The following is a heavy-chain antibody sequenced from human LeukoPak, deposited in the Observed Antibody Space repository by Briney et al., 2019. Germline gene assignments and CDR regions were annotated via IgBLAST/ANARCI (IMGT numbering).Heavy chain of an antibody. V-gene: IGHV3-33*01. CDR1: GFMFSSNG. J-gene: IGHJ6*02. Sequence: PGRSPRLSCAANGFMFSSNGMHWVRQAPGKGLEWVAVMWYDGSNKYYGDSVKGRFTISRDNSKNTLYLQMTSLRAEDTAVYYCARDLTVSTGSYYYYYVMVVWGQGTTVTVSS. CDR2: MWYDGSNK. CDR3: ARDLTVSTGSYYYYYVMVV. D-gene: IGHD4-17*01.